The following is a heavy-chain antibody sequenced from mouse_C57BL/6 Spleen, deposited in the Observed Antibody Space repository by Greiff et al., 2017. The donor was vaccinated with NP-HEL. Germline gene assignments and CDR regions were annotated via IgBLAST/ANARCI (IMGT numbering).Heavy chain of an antibody. CDR1: GFSLTSYG. CDR2: IWSDGST. J-gene: IGHJ3*01. D-gene: IGHD2-4*01. V-gene: IGHV2-6-1*01. Sequence: VQGVESGPGLVAPSQSLSITCTVSGFSLTSYGVHWVRQPPGKGLEWLVVIWSDGSTTYNSALKSRLSISKDNSKSQVFLKMNSLQTDDTAMYYCARHEEYDYDDGSWFAYWGQGTLVTVSA. CDR3: ARHEEYDYDDGSWFAY.